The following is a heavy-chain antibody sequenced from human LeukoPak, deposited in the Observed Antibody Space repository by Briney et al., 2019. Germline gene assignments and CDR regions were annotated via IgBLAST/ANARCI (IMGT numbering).Heavy chain of an antibody. Sequence: PGGSLRLSCAASGFTFSNAWMSWVRQAPGKGLEWVGRIKTKTDGETTDYAAPVKGRFTISKDDSKNTLYLQMNSLKTEDTAVYYCTTATLGYCINGVCERFDPWGQGPWSPSPQ. CDR2: IKTKTDGETT. CDR1: GFTFSNAW. D-gene: IGHD2-8*01. CDR3: TTATLGYCINGVCERFDP. J-gene: IGHJ5*02. V-gene: IGHV3-15*01.